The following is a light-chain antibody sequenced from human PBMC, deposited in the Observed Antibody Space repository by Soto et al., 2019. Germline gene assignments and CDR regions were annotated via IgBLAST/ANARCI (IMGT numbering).Light chain of an antibody. V-gene: IGLV4-69*01. J-gene: IGLJ3*02. CDR3: QTWGTGTWV. Sequence: QLVVTQSPSASASLGASVKLTCTLSSGHSSYAIAWHQQQPEKGPRYLMKVDSDGSHGKGDGIPDRFSGSSSGAERYLAISSLQSEDEADYYCQTWGTGTWVFGGGTKLTVL. CDR1: SGHSSYA. CDR2: VDSDGSH.